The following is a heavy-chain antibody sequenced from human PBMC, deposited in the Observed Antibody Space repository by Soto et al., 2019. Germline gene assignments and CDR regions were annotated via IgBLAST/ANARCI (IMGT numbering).Heavy chain of an antibody. Sequence: KVSCKASGGTFSSYTISWVRQSPGQGLEWMGRIIPILGIANYAQKFQGRVTITADKSTSTAYMELSSLRSEDTAVYYCARVDYYGSLPLAFDPWGQGTLVTVSS. CDR3: ARVDYYGSLPLAFDP. V-gene: IGHV1-69*02. CDR2: IIPILGIA. J-gene: IGHJ5*02. CDR1: GGTFSSYT. D-gene: IGHD3-10*01.